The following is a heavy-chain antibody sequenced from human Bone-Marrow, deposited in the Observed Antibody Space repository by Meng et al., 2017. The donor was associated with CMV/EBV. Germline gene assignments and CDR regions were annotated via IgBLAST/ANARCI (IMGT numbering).Heavy chain of an antibody. CDR3: ASLSSGYYYGY. J-gene: IGHJ4*02. D-gene: IGHD3-22*01. V-gene: IGHV4-4*02. CDR2: IYHSAST. CDR1: GGSIHCIHW. Sequence: FGFCGGSIHCIHWWRCVRQPPGKGLAWIGEIYHSASTNYNPSLKSRVTISVDKSKNQFSLRLGSVAAADTAVYYCASLSSGYYYGYWGQGTLVTVSS.